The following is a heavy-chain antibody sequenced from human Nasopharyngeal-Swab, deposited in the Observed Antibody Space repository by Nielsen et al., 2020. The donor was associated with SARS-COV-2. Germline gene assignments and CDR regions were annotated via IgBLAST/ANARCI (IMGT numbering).Heavy chain of an antibody. J-gene: IGHJ5*01. CDR2: ISYDGSNK. V-gene: IGHV3-30*18. Sequence: VRQAPGKGLEWVAVISYDGSNKYYADSVKGRFTISRDNSKNTLYLQMNSLRAEDTAVYYCAKDSFDSWGQGTLVTVSS. CDR3: AKDSFDS.